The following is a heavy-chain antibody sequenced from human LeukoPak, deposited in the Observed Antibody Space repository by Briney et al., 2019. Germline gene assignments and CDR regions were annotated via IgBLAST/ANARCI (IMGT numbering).Heavy chain of an antibody. D-gene: IGHD4-11*01. J-gene: IGHJ4*02. CDR1: GYTFTSYS. CDR2: ISAYNGNT. Sequence: ASVKVSCKASGYTFTSYSISWVRQAPGQGLEWMGWISAYNGNTNYAQKLQGRVTMTTDTSTSTAYMELRSLRSDDTAVYYCARGDYSNYVNDFDYWGQGTLVTVSS. CDR3: ARGDYSNYVNDFDY. V-gene: IGHV1-18*01.